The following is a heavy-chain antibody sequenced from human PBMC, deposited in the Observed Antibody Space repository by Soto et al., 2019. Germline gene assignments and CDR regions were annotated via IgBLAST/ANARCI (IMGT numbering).Heavy chain of an antibody. CDR3: ARYSNNWFQTEGMDV. CDR1: VDSITPPY. V-gene: IGHV4-4*07. J-gene: IGHJ6*02. Sequence: AELLALTCPASVDSITPPYSCWSGMPAGKGLEWIGRIDTSGNTNYNPSLKSRVTMSVDTSKKQFSLKLTSVTAADTAVYYCARYSNNWFQTEGMDVWGQGTTV. D-gene: IGHD6-13*01. CDR2: IDTSGNT.